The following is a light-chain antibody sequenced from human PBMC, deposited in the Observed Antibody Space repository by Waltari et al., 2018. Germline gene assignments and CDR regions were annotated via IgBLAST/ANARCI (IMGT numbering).Light chain of an antibody. Sequence: DIVMTKSTDSLAVSLGERATINCKSSQSVLYSSNNKNYLAWYQQKPGQPPKLLIYWASTRESGVPDRFSGSGSGTDFTLTISSLQAEDVAVYYCQQYYSTPSPIKYTFGQGTKLEIK. V-gene: IGKV4-1*01. CDR2: WAS. CDR3: QQYYSTPSPIKYT. J-gene: IGKJ2*01. CDR1: QSVLYSSNNKNY.